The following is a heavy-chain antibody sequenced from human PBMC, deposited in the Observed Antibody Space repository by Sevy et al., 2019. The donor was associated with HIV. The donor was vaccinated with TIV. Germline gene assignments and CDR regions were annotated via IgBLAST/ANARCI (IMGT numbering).Heavy chain of an antibody. V-gene: IGHV1-8*01. Sequence: ASVKVSCKASGYTFTSYDINWVRQATGQGLEWMGWMNPNSGNTGYAQKFQGRVTMTRNTSISTAYMELSSLRSEDTAGYYCARGRKIVVPAAIRSYYYGMDVWGQGTTVTVSS. CDR3: ARGRKIVVPAAIRSYYYGMDV. CDR1: GYTFTSYD. D-gene: IGHD2-2*02. J-gene: IGHJ6*02. CDR2: MNPNSGNT.